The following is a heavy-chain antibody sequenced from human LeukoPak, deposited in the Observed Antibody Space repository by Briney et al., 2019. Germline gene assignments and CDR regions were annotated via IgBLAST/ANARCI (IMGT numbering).Heavy chain of an antibody. J-gene: IGHJ5*02. Sequence: SETLSLTCAVSGYSISSGDYWGWLRQPPGKELEWIGSIYHSGSTHYNPSLKSRVTISVDTSKNQFSLKLSSVTAADTAVYYCARNTTEVVTAKWFDPWGQGTLVTVSS. V-gene: IGHV4-38-2*01. CDR3: ARNTTEVVTAKWFDP. CDR1: GYSISSGDY. CDR2: IYHSGST. D-gene: IGHD2-21*02.